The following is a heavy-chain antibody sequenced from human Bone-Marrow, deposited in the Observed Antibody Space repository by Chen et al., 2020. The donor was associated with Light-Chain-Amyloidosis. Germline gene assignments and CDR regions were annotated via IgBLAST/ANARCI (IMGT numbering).Heavy chain of an antibody. D-gene: IGHD3-9*01. CDR1: GFSPSSNEMR. J-gene: IGHJ3*01. CDR2: IDWDGDN. V-gene: IGHV2-70*04. CDR3: ARMSFFETSDALDV. Sequence: QVTVKEPGPALLKPTQPLPLTCTFSGFSPSSNEMRLNGIRQPPGKALEWLARIDWDGDNYYPPSLETRLTISKDPSKNQVVLTMTNMDPVDTATYYCARMSFFETSDALDVWGQGTMITVSS.